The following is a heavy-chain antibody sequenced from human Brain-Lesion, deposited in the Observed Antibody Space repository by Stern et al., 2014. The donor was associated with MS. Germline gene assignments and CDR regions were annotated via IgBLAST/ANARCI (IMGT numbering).Heavy chain of an antibody. D-gene: IGHD6-6*01. CDR1: GYRFTSNW. CDR3: ARRGDSSSSGFDY. V-gene: IGHV5-51*01. J-gene: IGHJ4*02. Sequence: VQLVQSGAEVKKPGESLKISCKGSGYRFTSNWIGWVRQVPGKGLEWMGIIWPGDSDTRYSPSFQGQVTISADKSISPAYLQWSSLQASDTAMYYCARRGDSSSSGFDYWGQGTLVIVSS. CDR2: IWPGDSDT.